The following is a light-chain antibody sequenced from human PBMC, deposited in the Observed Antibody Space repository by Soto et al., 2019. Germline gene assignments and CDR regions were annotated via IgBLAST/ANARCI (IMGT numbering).Light chain of an antibody. V-gene: IGLV2-14*01. Sequence: QSVLTQPASVSGSPGQSITISCTGTSSDVGAYNYVSWYQQHPGKAPKLMIYDVSNRPSGVSNRFSGSKSGNTASLTISGLQAEDEDDYYCTSFTSASTQVFGGGTKVTVL. CDR1: SSDVGAYNY. J-gene: IGLJ2*01. CDR3: TSFTSASTQV. CDR2: DVS.